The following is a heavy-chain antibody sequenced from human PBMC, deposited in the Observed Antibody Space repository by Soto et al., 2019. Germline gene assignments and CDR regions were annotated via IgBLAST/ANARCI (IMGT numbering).Heavy chain of an antibody. CDR1: GFTLRSYG. J-gene: IGHJ4*02. Sequence: VQLVESGGGVVQPGRSLRLSCAASGFTLRSYGMHWVRQAPGKGLEWVAVIWYDGDKKYYADSVKVRFTISRDESKNTVYLHMSSLRGEDTGVYYCARGSAGSESVVVVPAIDFYSFDTWGQGTLVSVSS. CDR2: IWYDGDKK. CDR3: ARGSAGSESVVVVPAIDFYSFDT. D-gene: IGHD2-15*01. V-gene: IGHV3-33*01.